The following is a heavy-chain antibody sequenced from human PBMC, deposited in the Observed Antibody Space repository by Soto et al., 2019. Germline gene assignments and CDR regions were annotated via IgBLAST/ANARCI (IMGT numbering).Heavy chain of an antibody. Sequence: QVQLQESGPGLVKPSQTLSLTCTVSGGSISSGGYYWSWIRQHPGKGLEWIGYIYYSGSTYYNPSLKIRVTISVDTSKNQFSLKLSSVTAADTAVYYCARDARFLVTGMDVWGQGTTVTVSS. CDR3: ARDARFLVTGMDV. CDR1: GGSISSGGYY. J-gene: IGHJ6*02. D-gene: IGHD3-3*01. CDR2: IYYSGST. V-gene: IGHV4-31*03.